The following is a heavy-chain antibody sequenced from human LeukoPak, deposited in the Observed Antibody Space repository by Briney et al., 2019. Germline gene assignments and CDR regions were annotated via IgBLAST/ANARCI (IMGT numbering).Heavy chain of an antibody. Sequence: SVKVSCKASGGTFSSYAISWVRQAPGQGLEWMGRIIPIFGTANYAQKFQGRVTITTDGSTSTAYMELSSLRSEDTAVYYCARVPYSGYEYYFDYWGQGTLVTVSS. CDR1: GGTFSSYA. CDR2: IIPIFGTA. J-gene: IGHJ4*02. D-gene: IGHD5-12*01. V-gene: IGHV1-69*05. CDR3: ARVPYSGYEYYFDY.